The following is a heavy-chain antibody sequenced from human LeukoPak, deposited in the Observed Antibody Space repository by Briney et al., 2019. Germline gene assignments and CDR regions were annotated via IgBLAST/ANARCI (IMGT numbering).Heavy chain of an antibody. Sequence: SGTLSLTCTVSGGSISSYYWSWIRQPPGKGLEWIGYIYYSGSTNYNPSLKSRVTISVDTSKNQFSLKLSSVTAADAAVYYCARVAWGMVDYWGQGTLVTVSS. CDR1: GGSISSYY. D-gene: IGHD2-8*01. V-gene: IGHV4-59*01. CDR3: ARVAWGMVDY. CDR2: IYYSGST. J-gene: IGHJ4*02.